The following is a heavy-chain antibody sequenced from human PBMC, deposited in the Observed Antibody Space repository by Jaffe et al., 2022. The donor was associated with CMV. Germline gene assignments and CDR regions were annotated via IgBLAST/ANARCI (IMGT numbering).Heavy chain of an antibody. CDR2: SRGGGGST. D-gene: IGHD3-22*01. V-gene: IGHV3-15*01. CDR3: AHDSSSYYTFHY. CDR1: GLSFSDAW. J-gene: IGHJ4*02. Sequence: EVQLVESGGDLVKPGGSLRLSCEVSGLSFSDAWMTWVRQAPGKGLEWVGRSRGGGGSTDYGAPVNDRFTISRDDSKNTLYLEMNSLKTEDTAVYYCAHDSSSYYTFHYWGQGTLVTVSS.